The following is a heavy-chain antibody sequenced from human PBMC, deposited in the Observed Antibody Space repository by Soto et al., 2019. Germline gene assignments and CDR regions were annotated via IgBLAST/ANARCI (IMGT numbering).Heavy chain of an antibody. CDR3: AKDALAYYDFWS. CDR2: ISNSGRST. Sequence: GGSLRRSCAASGLTFSSYAMSWVRQAPGKGLEWVSHISNSGRSTKYADSVKGRFTISRDNSKNTLYLQMNSLRAEDTAIYYCAKDALAYYDFWSWGQGTLVTVSS. V-gene: IGHV3-23*01. D-gene: IGHD3-3*01. J-gene: IGHJ4*02. CDR1: GLTFSSYA.